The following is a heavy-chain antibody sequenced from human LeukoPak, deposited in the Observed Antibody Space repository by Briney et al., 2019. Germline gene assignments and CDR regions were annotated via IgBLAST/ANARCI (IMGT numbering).Heavy chain of an antibody. CDR3: ARLDSAVVHQMGY. V-gene: IGHV3-7*01. CDR2: IQQDGSGK. CDR1: GFTFSRYW. D-gene: IGHD2-21*01. J-gene: IGHJ4*02. Sequence: AGGSLRLSCAASGFTFSRYWMSWVRQAPGKGLEWVANIQQDGSGKYYVDSVRGRFTISRDNAKNSVHLEMNSVRAQDTAVYYCARLDSAVVHQMGYWGQGTLVTVSS.